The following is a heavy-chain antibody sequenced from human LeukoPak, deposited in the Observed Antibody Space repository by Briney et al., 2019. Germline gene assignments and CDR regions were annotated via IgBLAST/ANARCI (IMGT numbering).Heavy chain of an antibody. V-gene: IGHV4-30-2*01. D-gene: IGHD3-10*01. J-gene: IGHJ4*02. CDR2: IYHSGST. CDR1: GGSISSGGYY. Sequence: SETLSLTCTVSGGSISSGGYYWSWIRQPPGKGLEWIGYIYHSGSTYYNPSLKSRVTISVDTSKNQFSLKLSSVTAADAAVYYCARATRGAGYYGSGTFDYWGQGTPVTVSS. CDR3: ARATRGAGYYGSGTFDY.